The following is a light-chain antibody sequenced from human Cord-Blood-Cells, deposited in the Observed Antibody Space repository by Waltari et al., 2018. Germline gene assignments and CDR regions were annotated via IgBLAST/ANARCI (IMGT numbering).Light chain of an antibody. CDR3: CSYAGSSTWV. Sequence: QSALTQPASVSGSPGPSITISCTGTSSDVGSYHLVSWYQQHPGKAPKLMIYEGSKRPSGVSNHFSGSKSGNTASLTISGLQAEDEADYYCCSYAGSSTWVFGGGTKLTVL. V-gene: IGLV2-23*01. CDR2: EGS. CDR1: SSDVGSYHL. J-gene: IGLJ3*02.